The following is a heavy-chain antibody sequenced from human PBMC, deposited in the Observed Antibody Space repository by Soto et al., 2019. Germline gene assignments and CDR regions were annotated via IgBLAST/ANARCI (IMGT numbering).Heavy chain of an antibody. J-gene: IGHJ6*02. CDR2: INPSGGST. D-gene: IGHD1-26*01. CDR1: GYTFTSYY. CDR3: ARDGSYGYYYYGMDV. Sequence: QVQLVQSGAEVKKPGASVKVSCKASGYTFTSYYMHWVRQAPGQGLEWMGIINPSGGSTSYAQKFQGRVTMTRDTSTSTVYMELSSLRSEDTAVYYCARDGSYGYYYYGMDVWGPGTTVTVSS. V-gene: IGHV1-46*01.